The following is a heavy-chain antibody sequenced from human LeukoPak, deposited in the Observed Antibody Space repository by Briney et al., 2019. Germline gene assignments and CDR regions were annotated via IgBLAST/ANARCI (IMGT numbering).Heavy chain of an antibody. Sequence: GGSLRLSCAASGFTFSSYAMHWVRQAPGKGLEWVAVISYDGSNKFYADSVKGRFTISRDNSKNTLFLQLNSLRVEDTAMYYCARDTFSPGAFDIWGQGTMVTVSS. CDR1: GFTFSSYA. CDR2: ISYDGSNK. CDR3: ARDTFSPGAFDI. V-gene: IGHV3-30-3*01. J-gene: IGHJ3*02. D-gene: IGHD3-16*01.